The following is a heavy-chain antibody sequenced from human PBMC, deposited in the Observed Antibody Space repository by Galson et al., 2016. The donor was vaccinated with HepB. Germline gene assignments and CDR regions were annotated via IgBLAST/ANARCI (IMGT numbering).Heavy chain of an antibody. CDR1: GSSIDTYY. J-gene: IGHJ4*02. V-gene: IGHV4-59*01. Sequence: SETLSLTCGVSGSSIDTYYWNWIRQPPGKGLEWIGYIYHGGSTNSNPSLKSRVPLSVDASKNEFSLKLRSVTVADTAIYYCVRGDYSDFWGYQFAYWGQGTLVTVSS. CDR2: IYHGGST. CDR3: VRGDYSDFWGYQFAY. D-gene: IGHD4-11*01.